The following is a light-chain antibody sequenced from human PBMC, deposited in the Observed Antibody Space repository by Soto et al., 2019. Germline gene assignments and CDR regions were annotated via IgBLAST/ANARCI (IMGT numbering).Light chain of an antibody. J-gene: IGKJ1*01. V-gene: IGKV3-15*01. CDR2: GAS. CDR3: QQYDKWPRT. Sequence: TQSPATLSLSRGERATLSWRVSQSVSSSYLAWYRQKPGQAPRFLMYGASTRATGVPARFSGSGSGTEFTLTISNLQSEDFAVYHCQQYDKWPRTFGQGTKVDI. CDR1: QSVSSSY.